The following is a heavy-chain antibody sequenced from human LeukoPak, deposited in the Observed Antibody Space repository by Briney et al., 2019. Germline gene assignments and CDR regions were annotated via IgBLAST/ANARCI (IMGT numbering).Heavy chain of an antibody. CDR3: AKDIQGAN. D-gene: IGHD5-18*01. CDR2: ISASGGST. CDR1: GXTFSFAA. J-gene: IGHJ4*02. Sequence: AGGSLRLSCAASGXTFSFAAMTWVRQGPGKGLEWVSLISASGGSTYYADSVKGRFTISRDNSKNTVYLQVNSLRAEDTALYYCAKDIQGANWGQGTLVTVSS. V-gene: IGHV3-23*01.